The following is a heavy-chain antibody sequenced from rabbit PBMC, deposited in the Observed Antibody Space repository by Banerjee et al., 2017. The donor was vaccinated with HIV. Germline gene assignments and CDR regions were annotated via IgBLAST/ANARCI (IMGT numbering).Heavy chain of an antibody. CDR1: GFSFSSSYY. Sequence: QEQLEESGGDLVKPGASLTLTCTASGFSFSSSYYMCWVRQAPGKGLEWIGCIDSSSITWYASWVNGRFTISKTSSTTVTLQMTSLTAADTATYFCARDLAGVIGWNFGLWGPGTLVTVS. D-gene: IGHD4-1*01. CDR2: IDSSSIT. J-gene: IGHJ4*01. CDR3: ARDLAGVIGWNFGL. V-gene: IGHV1S45*01.